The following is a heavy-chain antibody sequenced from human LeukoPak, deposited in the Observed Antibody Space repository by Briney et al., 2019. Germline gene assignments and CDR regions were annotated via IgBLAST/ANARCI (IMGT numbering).Heavy chain of an antibody. CDR3: ARGMGFWSGYVVY. J-gene: IGHJ4*02. D-gene: IGHD3-3*01. Sequence: SETLSLCCAVYGGSFRGYYWSWIRQPPGKGLEWIGEINNSGSTNYNPSLKSRVTISVDTSKNRFSLKLSSVTAADTAVYYCARGMGFWSGYVVYWGQGTLVTVSS. CDR2: INNSGST. CDR1: GGSFRGYY. V-gene: IGHV4-34*01.